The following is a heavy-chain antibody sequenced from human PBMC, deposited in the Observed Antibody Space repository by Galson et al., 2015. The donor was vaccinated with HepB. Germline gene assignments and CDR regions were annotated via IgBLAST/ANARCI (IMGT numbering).Heavy chain of an antibody. CDR2: IYYSGST. CDR3: ARHNDIDY. J-gene: IGHJ4*02. D-gene: IGHD3-9*01. CDR1: GGSISGSSYY. Sequence: ETLSLTCTVSGGSISGSSYYWGWIRQPPGEGLAWIRSIYYSGSTYYNPSLKSRVTVSVDTSKNQFSLKVSSVTAADTAVYYCARHNDIDYWGQGTLVTVSS. V-gene: IGHV4-39*01.